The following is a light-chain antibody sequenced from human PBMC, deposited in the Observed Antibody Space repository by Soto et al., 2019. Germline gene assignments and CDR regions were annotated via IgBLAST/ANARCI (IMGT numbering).Light chain of an antibody. Sequence: EIVMTQSPATLSVSPGERATLSCRASQSISSSLAWYQQKPGQAPRLLIHGASTRATSNPGRFSGSGSGAEFTLTISSLQSEDFAVYYCQQHISWPRTFGGGTKVDIK. CDR1: QSISSS. CDR3: QQHISWPRT. J-gene: IGKJ4*01. V-gene: IGKV3-15*01. CDR2: GAS.